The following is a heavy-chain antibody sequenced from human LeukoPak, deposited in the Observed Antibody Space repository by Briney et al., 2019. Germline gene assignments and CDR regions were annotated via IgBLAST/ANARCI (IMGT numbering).Heavy chain of an antibody. CDR1: GGSVSSGSYY. CDR3: AREYGDINWFDP. Sequence: SQTLSLTCTVSGGSVSSGSYYWSWIRQPAGKGLEWIGRIYTSGSTNYNPSLKSRVTISVDTSENQFSLKLSSVTAADTAVYYCAREYGDINWFDPWGQGTLVTVSS. J-gene: IGHJ5*02. V-gene: IGHV4-61*02. CDR2: IYTSGST. D-gene: IGHD4-17*01.